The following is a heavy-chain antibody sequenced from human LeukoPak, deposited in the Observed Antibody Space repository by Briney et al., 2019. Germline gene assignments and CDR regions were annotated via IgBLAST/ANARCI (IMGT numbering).Heavy chain of an antibody. J-gene: IGHJ3*02. CDR1: GGSFSGYS. Sequence: SETLSLTCAVYGGSFSGYSWNWIRQPPVKGLEWIGEINHSGGTNYNPSLKSRVTISVDTSKKQFSLKLSSVTAADTAVYYCARVWDNDAFDIWGQGTMVTVSS. CDR2: INHSGGT. V-gene: IGHV4-34*01. CDR3: ARVWDNDAFDI. D-gene: IGHD3-16*01.